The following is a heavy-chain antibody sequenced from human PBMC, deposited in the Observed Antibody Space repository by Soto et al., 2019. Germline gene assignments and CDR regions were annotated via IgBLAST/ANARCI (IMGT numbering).Heavy chain of an antibody. CDR1: GGTFSSYA. CDR2: IIPIFGTA. J-gene: IGHJ4*02. D-gene: IGHD3-3*01. CDR3: ARLERGYDFWSGIPSEGYYFDY. V-gene: IGHV1-69*13. Sequence: SVKVSCKASGGTFSSYAISWVRQAPGQGLEWMGGIIPIFGTANYAQKFQGRVTITADESTSTAYMELSGLRSEDTAVYYCARLERGYDFWSGIPSEGYYFDYWGQGTLVTVSS.